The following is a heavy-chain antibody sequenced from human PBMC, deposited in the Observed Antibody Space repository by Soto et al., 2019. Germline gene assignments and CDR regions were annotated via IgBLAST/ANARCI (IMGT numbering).Heavy chain of an antibody. CDR1: GGTFSTYS. CDR2: IIPIFGTA. CDR3: AGRKGGYYYRYYFDD. J-gene: IGHJ4*02. V-gene: IGHV1-69*13. D-gene: IGHD3-22*01. Sequence: SVKVPCKASGGTFSTYSISWVRQAPGQGLEWMGGIIPIFGTANYAQKFQGRGTITADETTSTTYTELSSMRSDDRAVYYWAGRKGGYYYRYYFDDWGQGTLVTVSS.